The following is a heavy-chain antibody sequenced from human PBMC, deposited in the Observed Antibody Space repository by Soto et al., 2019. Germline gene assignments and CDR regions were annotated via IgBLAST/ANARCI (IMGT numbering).Heavy chain of an antibody. Sequence: QVQLVQSGAEVKKPGSSVKVSCKASGGTFSSYAISWVRQAPGQGLEWMGGIIPIFGTANYAQKFQGRVTSTADEATRPAYMELSSLGSEDTAVYYCASSGYSYGLHHSFDYWGQGTLVTVSS. J-gene: IGHJ4*02. D-gene: IGHD5-18*01. V-gene: IGHV1-69*01. CDR3: ASSGYSYGLHHSFDY. CDR1: GGTFSSYA. CDR2: IIPIFGTA.